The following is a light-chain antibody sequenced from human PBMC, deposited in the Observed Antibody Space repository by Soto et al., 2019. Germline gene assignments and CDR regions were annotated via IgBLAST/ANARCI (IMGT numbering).Light chain of an antibody. J-gene: IGKJ4*01. V-gene: IGKV4-1*01. CDR3: QQYYSTLALT. CDR2: WAS. CDR1: QSGLYSSNNKNY. Sequence: DIVMTQSPDSLAVSLGERATINCKSSQSGLYSSNNKNYLAWYQQKPGQPPKLLIYWASTRESGVPDRFSGSGSGPDFTLTISSLQAEDVAGYYCQQYYSTLALTFGGGTKVEIK.